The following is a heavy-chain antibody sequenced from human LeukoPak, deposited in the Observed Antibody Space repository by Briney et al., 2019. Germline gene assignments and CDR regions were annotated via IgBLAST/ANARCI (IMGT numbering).Heavy chain of an antibody. CDR1: GFSFSSYS. Sequence: GGSLRLSCAASGFSFSSYSMNWVRQAPGKGLEWVSSISSSSDYIYYADPVRGRFTISRDNAKSSLYLQMNSLRAEDTAVYYCARDPAQDLHYWGQGTLVTVSS. CDR3: ARDPAQDLHY. CDR2: ISSSSDYI. J-gene: IGHJ4*02. V-gene: IGHV3-21*01.